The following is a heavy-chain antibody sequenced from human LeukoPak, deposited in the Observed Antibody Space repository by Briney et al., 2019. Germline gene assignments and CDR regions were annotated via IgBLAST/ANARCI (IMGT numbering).Heavy chain of an antibody. D-gene: IGHD5-18*01. CDR2: ISGSGGST. CDR3: AKVNFDGGYSYGYFLDPYFDY. Sequence: GGSLRLSCAASGFTFSSYGMSWVRQAPGKGLEWVSAISGSGGSTYYADSVKGRFTISRDNSKNTLYLQMNSLRAEDTAVYYCAKVNFDGGYSYGYFLDPYFDYWGQGTLVTVSS. J-gene: IGHJ4*02. CDR1: GFTFSSYG. V-gene: IGHV3-23*01.